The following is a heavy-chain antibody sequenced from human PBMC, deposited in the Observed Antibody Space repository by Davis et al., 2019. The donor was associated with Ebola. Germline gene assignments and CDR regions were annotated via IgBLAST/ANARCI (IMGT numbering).Heavy chain of an antibody. CDR1: GFTFSSYG. J-gene: IGHJ6*02. D-gene: IGHD6-6*01. Sequence: GGSLRLSCAASGFTFSSYGMHWVRQAPGKGLEWVAVIWYDGSNKYYADSVKGRFTISRDNSKNTLYLQMNSLRAEDTAVYYCARDIMDSSSVFFYYYGMDVWGQGTTVTVSS. V-gene: IGHV3-33*01. CDR2: IWYDGSNK. CDR3: ARDIMDSSSVFFYYYGMDV.